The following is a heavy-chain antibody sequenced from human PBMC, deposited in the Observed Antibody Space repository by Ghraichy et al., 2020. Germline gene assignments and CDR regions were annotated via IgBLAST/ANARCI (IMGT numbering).Heavy chain of an antibody. D-gene: IGHD1-7*01. V-gene: IGHV5-51*01. Sequence: GESLNISCRGSGYSSPTYWTGWVRQRPGKGLEWMGIIYPSDSDTRYSPSFQGQVTISADESINTVYLQWTSLKASDTAIYYCARHQYNWNFGAFDIWGQGTMATVSS. CDR1: GYSSPTYW. CDR2: IYPSDSDT. J-gene: IGHJ3*02. CDR3: ARHQYNWNFGAFDI.